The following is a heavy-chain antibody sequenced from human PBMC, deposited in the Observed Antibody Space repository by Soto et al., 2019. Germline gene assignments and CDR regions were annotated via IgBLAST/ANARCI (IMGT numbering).Heavy chain of an antibody. J-gene: IGHJ4*02. V-gene: IGHV4-59*11. D-gene: IGHD7-27*01. CDR3: ARANWYSEY. Sequence: QVHLQESGPGLVKPSETLSLTCTVSGGSIHNHYWSWIRQPPGEGLDCIGYIYYTGRTNYNPSLKSRVTMSVDTSKNQFSLNLAYLTAADTAIYYCARANWYSEYWGQGTLVTVSS. CDR1: GGSIHNHY. CDR2: IYYTGRT.